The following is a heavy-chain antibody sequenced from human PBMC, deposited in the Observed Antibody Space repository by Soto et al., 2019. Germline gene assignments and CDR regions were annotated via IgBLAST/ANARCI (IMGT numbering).Heavy chain of an antibody. CDR1: GGTFSSYA. CDR3: ARPPLDYYGSGSYYVY. J-gene: IGHJ4*02. Sequence: QVQLVQSGAEVKKPGSSVKVSCKASGGTFSSYAISWVRQAPGQGLEWMGGIIPIFGTANYAQKFQGRVTIAADESTCTAYMELSSLRSEDTAVYYCARPPLDYYGSGSYYVYWGQGTLVTVSS. D-gene: IGHD3-10*01. V-gene: IGHV1-69*01. CDR2: IIPIFGTA.